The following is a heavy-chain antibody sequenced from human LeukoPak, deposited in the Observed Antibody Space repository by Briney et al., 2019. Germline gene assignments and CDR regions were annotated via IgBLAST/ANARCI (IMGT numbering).Heavy chain of an antibody. Sequence: GESLKISCKASGYTFTNYWIGWVRQMPGKGLEWMGTIYPGDSDTRYSPSFQGQVTISADKSSTTAYLQWSSLRASDTAMYFCARRAYSHEWFDLWGQGTLVTVSS. CDR2: IYPGDSDT. D-gene: IGHD5-12*01. CDR3: ARRAYSHEWFDL. J-gene: IGHJ5*02. V-gene: IGHV5-51*01. CDR1: GYTFTNYW.